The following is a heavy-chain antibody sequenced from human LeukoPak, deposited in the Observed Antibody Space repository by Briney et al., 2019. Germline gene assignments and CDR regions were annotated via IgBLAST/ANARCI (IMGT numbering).Heavy chain of an antibody. CDR3: ASVEIGRTTSDY. J-gene: IGHJ4*02. D-gene: IGHD5-12*01. Sequence: SETLSPTCTVSGVSISSFHWSWIRQPAGQGLEFIGRTHTSRNTDYNPSLKTRVSMSVDTSKNQFSLKLSSVTAADTAVYYCASVEIGRTTSDYWGQGTLVTVSS. V-gene: IGHV4-4*07. CDR2: THTSRNT. CDR1: GVSISSFH.